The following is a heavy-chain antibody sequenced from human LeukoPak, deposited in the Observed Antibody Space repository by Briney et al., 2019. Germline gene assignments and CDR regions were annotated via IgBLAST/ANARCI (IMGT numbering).Heavy chain of an antibody. D-gene: IGHD6-19*01. Sequence: GGSLRLSCAASGFTFDDYAMHWVRQAPGKGLEWVSGISWNSGSIGYADSVKGRFTISRDNAKNSLYLQMNSLRAEDTALYYCAKDAIAVAGYFDYWGQGTPVTVSS. V-gene: IGHV3-9*01. CDR1: GFTFDDYA. J-gene: IGHJ4*02. CDR3: AKDAIAVAGYFDY. CDR2: ISWNSGSI.